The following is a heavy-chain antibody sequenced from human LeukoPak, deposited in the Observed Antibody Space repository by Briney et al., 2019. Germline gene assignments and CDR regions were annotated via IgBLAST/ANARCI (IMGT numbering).Heavy chain of an antibody. CDR3: ARLGYSYGQVDY. J-gene: IGHJ4*02. D-gene: IGHD5-18*01. CDR1: GGSISSSSYY. V-gene: IGHV4-39*01. Sequence: KPSETLSLTCTVSGGSISSSSYYWGWIRQPPGKGLEWIGSIYYSGSTYYNPSLKSRFTISVDTSKNPFSLKLSSVTAADTAVYYGARLGYSYGQVDYWGQGTLVTVSS. CDR2: IYYSGST.